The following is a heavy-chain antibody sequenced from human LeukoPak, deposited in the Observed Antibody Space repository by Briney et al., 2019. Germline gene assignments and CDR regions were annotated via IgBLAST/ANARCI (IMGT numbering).Heavy chain of an antibody. CDR1: GFTFSSYA. D-gene: IGHD4-23*01. CDR3: AKYDYGGNPNEYYFDY. J-gene: IGHJ4*02. CDR2: IGDNGAST. Sequence: GGSLRLSCAASGFTFSSYAMSWVRQAPGKGLEWVSTIGDNGASTYYADSVKGRFTISRDNSKNTLYLQMNSLRAQDTAVYYCAKYDYGGNPNEYYFDYWGQGTLVTVSS. V-gene: IGHV3-23*01.